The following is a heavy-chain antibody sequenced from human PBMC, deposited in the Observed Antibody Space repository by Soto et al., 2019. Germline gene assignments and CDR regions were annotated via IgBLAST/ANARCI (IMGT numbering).Heavy chain of an antibody. V-gene: IGHV3-23*01. CDR1: GFTFSSYG. Sequence: PGGSLRLSCAASGFTFSSYGMSWVRQAPGKGLEWVSSINDSGDTYYGDSVKGRFTISRDNSKNTLYLQMNSLSAEDTAVYYCAERVAYSSSSAYFDYWAQGTLVTVSS. CDR3: AERVAYSSSSAYFDY. J-gene: IGHJ4*02. D-gene: IGHD6-6*01. CDR2: INDSGDT.